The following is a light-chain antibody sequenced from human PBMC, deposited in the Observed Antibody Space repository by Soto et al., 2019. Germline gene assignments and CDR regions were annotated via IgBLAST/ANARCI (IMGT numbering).Light chain of an antibody. Sequence: EIVLTQSPATLSLSPGERATLSCSASQSVSSYLAWYQQKPGQAPRLLIYDASNRATGIPARFSGSGSGTDFTLTISSLETEDFALYYCQQRSNWPRTFGQGTKVEIK. CDR1: QSVSSY. J-gene: IGKJ1*01. CDR2: DAS. CDR3: QQRSNWPRT. V-gene: IGKV3-11*01.